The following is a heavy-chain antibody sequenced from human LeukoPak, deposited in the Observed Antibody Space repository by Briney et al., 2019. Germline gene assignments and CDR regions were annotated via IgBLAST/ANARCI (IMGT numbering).Heavy chain of an antibody. CDR3: ARDGYSYGINWFDP. CDR1: GFTFSDYY. Sequence: GGYLRPSCAASGFTFSDYYMSWIRQAPGKGLEWVSYISSSGSTIYYADSVKGRFTISRDNAKNSLYLQMNSLRAEDTAVYYCARDGYSYGINWFDPWGQGTLVTVSS. V-gene: IGHV3-11*04. J-gene: IGHJ5*02. CDR2: ISSSGSTI. D-gene: IGHD5-18*01.